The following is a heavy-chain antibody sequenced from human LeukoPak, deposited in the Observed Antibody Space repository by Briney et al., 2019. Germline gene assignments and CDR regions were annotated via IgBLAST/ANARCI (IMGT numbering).Heavy chain of an antibody. CDR3: ARVEDRYGHVGY. J-gene: IGHJ4*02. Sequence: SETLSLTCTVSGDSITSHYWSWIRRTPGRGLEWIGYIYNTGATNYNPSLKNRVTISIDTSKNQFSLKLRSVTAADTAVYYCARVEDRYGHVGYWGQGTLVTVSS. V-gene: IGHV4-59*08. CDR2: IYNTGAT. CDR1: GDSITSHY. D-gene: IGHD5-18*01.